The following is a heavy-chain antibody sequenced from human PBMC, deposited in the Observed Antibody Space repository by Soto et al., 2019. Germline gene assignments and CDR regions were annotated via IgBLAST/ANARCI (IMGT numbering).Heavy chain of an antibody. CDR3: ASTPIYYDSSGSNFDY. Sequence: QVQLVESGGGLVKPGGSLRLSCAASGFTFRDYYMSWIRQAPGKGLEWVSYISSSGSTIYYADSVKGRFTISRDNAKNSLYLQMNSLRAEDTAVYYCASTPIYYDSSGSNFDYWGQGTLVTVSS. V-gene: IGHV3-11*01. J-gene: IGHJ4*02. CDR1: GFTFRDYY. CDR2: ISSSGSTI. D-gene: IGHD3-22*01.